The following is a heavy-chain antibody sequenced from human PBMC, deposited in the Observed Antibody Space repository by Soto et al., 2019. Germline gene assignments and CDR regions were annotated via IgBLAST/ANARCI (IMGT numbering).Heavy chain of an antibody. J-gene: IGHJ4*02. CDR3: ARELHYYGSGLLDS. D-gene: IGHD3-10*01. Sequence: SETLSLTCTVSDYSITTGYYWGWVRQPPGKGLEWIASIFHSGSTYSNPSLKSRVTISVDTSKNQFSLKLTSVTAADTAVYFCARELHYYGSGLLDSWGQGTVVTV. CDR2: IFHSGST. V-gene: IGHV4-38-2*02. CDR1: DYSITTGYY.